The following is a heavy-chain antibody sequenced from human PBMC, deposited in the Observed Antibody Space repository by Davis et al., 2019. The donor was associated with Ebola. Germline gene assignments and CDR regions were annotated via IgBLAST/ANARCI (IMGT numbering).Heavy chain of an antibody. CDR2: ISSSSSYT. CDR3: ARDMVRGVIDY. CDR1: VFTFSDYY. V-gene: IGHV3-11*06. Sequence: PCAASVFTFSDYYMSWIRQAPGKGLEWVSYISSSSSYTNYADSVKGRFTISRDNAKNSLYLQMNSLRAEDTAVYYCARDMVRGVIDYWSQGTLVTVSS. D-gene: IGHD3-10*01. J-gene: IGHJ4*02.